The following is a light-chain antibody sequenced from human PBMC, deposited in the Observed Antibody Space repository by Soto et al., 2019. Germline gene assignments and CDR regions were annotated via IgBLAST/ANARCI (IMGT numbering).Light chain of an antibody. CDR2: DAS. CDR1: ESVSSN. CDR3: QQRGNWPPTWK. V-gene: IGKV3-11*01. J-gene: IGKJ1*01. Sequence: EIVMTHSPVTLSISPWERATLSCRAGESVSSNLAWYQQKPGQAPRLLIYDASIRATGIPARFSGSWSGTDFNLTINGLEPEDSAVYYCQQRGNWPPTWKFGQGTKVDIK.